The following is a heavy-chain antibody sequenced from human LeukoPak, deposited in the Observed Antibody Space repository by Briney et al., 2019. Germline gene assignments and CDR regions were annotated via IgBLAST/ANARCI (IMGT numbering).Heavy chain of an antibody. CDR2: MNTNSVNT. Sequence: ASVTVSCKSSGYTFTSYDINWVRQAPGQGLELMGLMNTNSVNTSYAEKFQGGVTMTSNTYISTAYMHLSSLRSDEKAGYYYAGVRYCSGGSCKKVSRYYFDYWGQGTLVTVSS. CDR3: AGVRYCSGGSCKKVSRYYFDY. J-gene: IGHJ4*02. D-gene: IGHD2-15*01. CDR1: GYTFTSYD. V-gene: IGHV1-8*01.